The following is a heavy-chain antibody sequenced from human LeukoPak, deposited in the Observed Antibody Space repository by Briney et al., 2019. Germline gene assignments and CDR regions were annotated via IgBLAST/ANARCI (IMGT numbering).Heavy chain of an antibody. CDR3: ATIQGYSSGWYFRY. Sequence: GGSLRLSCAASGFTFSSYAMSWVRQAPGKGLKWVSAISGSGGSTYYADSVKGRFTISRDNSKNTLYLQMNSLRAEDTAVYYCATIQGYSSGWYFRYWGQGTLVTVSS. CDR2: ISGSGGST. V-gene: IGHV3-23*01. CDR1: GFTFSSYA. D-gene: IGHD6-19*01. J-gene: IGHJ4*02.